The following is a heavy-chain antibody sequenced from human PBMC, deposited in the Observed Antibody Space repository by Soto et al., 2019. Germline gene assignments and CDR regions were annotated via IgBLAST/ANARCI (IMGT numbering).Heavy chain of an antibody. D-gene: IGHD3-3*01. J-gene: IGHJ4*02. V-gene: IGHV4-30-4*01. Sequence: SETLSLTCTVSGGSLSSGTYYWSWIRQPPGKGLEWIGYIYHSGSSQSNPSLKSRVTISIDTSKNQFSLELRSVTAADTAVYFCARDLLDSTADYFFDSWGPGRLVTVSS. CDR1: GGSLSSGTYY. CDR3: ARDLLDSTADYFFDS. CDR2: IYHSGSS.